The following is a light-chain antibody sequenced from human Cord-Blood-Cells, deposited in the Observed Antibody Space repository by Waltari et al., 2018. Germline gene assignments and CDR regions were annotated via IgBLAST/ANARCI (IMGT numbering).Light chain of an antibody. J-gene: IGLJ2*01. Sequence: NFMLTQPHSVSESPAKTVTISCTGSSGTIASNNVQWYQQRPGSAPTTVIYEDNQRPSGVPDRFSGSIDSSSNSASLTISGLKTEDEADYYCQSYDSSNVVFGGGTKLTVL. CDR1: SGTIASNN. CDR2: EDN. V-gene: IGLV6-57*02. CDR3: QSYDSSNVV.